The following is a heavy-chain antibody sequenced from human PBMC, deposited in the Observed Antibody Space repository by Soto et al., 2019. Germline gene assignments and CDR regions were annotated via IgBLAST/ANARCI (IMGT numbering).Heavy chain of an antibody. CDR1: GGSISSGGYY. CDR2: IYYSGST. D-gene: IGHD3-10*01. Sequence: PSETLSLTCTASGGSISSGGYYWSWIRQHPGKGLEWIGYIYYSGSTYYNPSLKSRVTISVDTSKNQFSLKLSSVTAADTAVYYCARGSSGSYYNAYYYYYGMDVWGQGTTVTVSS. V-gene: IGHV4-31*03. J-gene: IGHJ6*02. CDR3: ARGSSGSYYNAYYYYYGMDV.